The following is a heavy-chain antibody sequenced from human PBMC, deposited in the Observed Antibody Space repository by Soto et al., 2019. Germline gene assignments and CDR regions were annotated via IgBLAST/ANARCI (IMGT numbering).Heavy chain of an antibody. CDR3: AKTTVTPLFDY. D-gene: IGHD4-4*01. J-gene: IGHJ4*02. CDR1: GFTFSGSA. Sequence: EVQLVESGGGLVQPGGSLKLSCAASGFTFSGSAMHWVRQASGKGLEWVGRIRSKANSYATAYAASVKGRFTISRDDSKNTLYLQMNSLRAEDTAVYYCAKTTVTPLFDYWGQGTLVTVSS. CDR2: IRSKANSYAT. V-gene: IGHV3-73*02.